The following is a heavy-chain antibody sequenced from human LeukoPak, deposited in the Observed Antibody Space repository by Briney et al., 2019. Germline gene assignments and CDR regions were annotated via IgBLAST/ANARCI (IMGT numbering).Heavy chain of an antibody. D-gene: IGHD2-21*02. J-gene: IGHJ4*02. CDR3: ARVIVVVTAIYFDY. CDR2: IYYSGST. Sequence: PSQTLSLTCTVSGGSISSGDYYWSWIRQPPWKGLEWIGYIYYSGSTYYNPSLKSRVTISVDTSKNQFSLKLSSVTAADTAVYYCARVIVVVTAIYFDYWGQGTLVTVSS. V-gene: IGHV4-30-4*01. CDR1: GGSISSGDYY.